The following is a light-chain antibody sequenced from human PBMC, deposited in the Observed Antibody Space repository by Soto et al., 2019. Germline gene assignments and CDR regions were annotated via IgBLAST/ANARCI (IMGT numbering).Light chain of an antibody. CDR3: AAWDDSLFVV. CDR1: SSNIGSNT. J-gene: IGLJ2*01. CDR2: SNN. V-gene: IGLV1-44*01. Sequence: QSVLTQPPSASGTPGQRVTISCSGSSSNIGSNTVNWYQQLPGTAPKLLIYSNNQRPSGVPDRFSGSKSGTSASLAISGLQSEDEADYYCAAWDDSLFVVFGGGIKLTVL.